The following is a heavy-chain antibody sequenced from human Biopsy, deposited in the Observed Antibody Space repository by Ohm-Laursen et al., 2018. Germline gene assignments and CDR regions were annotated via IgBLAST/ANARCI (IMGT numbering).Heavy chain of an antibody. V-gene: IGHV1-69*06. D-gene: IGHD3-10*01. CDR1: GGTFQKYG. J-gene: IGHJ5*02. Sequence: SVKVSCKASGGTFQKYGVTWVRQAPGHGLEFVGGIIPIFQTTHYAQSFQGRVTIVADKSTSTAYMELSSLRSDDTAIYYCATVRGLVWFGELIAWGQGTLVTVSS. CDR2: IIPIFQTT. CDR3: ATVRGLVWFGELIA.